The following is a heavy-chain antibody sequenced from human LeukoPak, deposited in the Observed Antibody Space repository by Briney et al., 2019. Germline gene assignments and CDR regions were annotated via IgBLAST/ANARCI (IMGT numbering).Heavy chain of an antibody. V-gene: IGHV3-7*01. CDR3: ARESPERYYYDSSGYPDY. Sequence: GGSLRLSCAASGFTFSSYWMSWVRQAPGKGLEWVANIKQDGSEKYYVDSVKGRFTISRDNAKNSLYLQMNSLRAEDTAVYYCARESPERYYYDSSGYPDYWGQGTLVTVSS. D-gene: IGHD3-22*01. CDR2: IKQDGSEK. CDR1: GFTFSSYW. J-gene: IGHJ4*02.